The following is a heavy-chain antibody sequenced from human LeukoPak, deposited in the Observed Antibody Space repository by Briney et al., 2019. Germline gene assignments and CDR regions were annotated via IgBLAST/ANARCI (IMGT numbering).Heavy chain of an antibody. D-gene: IGHD3-22*01. CDR1: GGSISNNSYY. J-gene: IGHJ4*02. CDR3: ARDPDGTYHFNSGGYRDY. V-gene: IGHV4-61*02. Sequence: SETLSLTCTVSGGSISNNSYYWSWIRQPAGKGLEWIGRIYTSGGTNYNPSLKSRVTISVDTSNNQFSLRLSSVTAADTAVYYCARDPDGTYHFNSGGYRDYWGQGTLVTVSS. CDR2: IYTSGGT.